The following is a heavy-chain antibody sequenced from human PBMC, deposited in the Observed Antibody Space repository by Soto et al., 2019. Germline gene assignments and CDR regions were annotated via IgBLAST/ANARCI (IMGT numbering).Heavy chain of an antibody. CDR2: IYYSGST. Sequence: QLQLQESGPGLVKPSETLSLTCTVSGGSISSSSDYWGWIRQPPGKGLEGIGSIYYSGSTYYNPSLKSRVTISVDTSKNQFSLKLSSVTAADTAVYYCASAKKYCSSTSCPTYFDYWGQGTLVTVSS. CDR3: ASAKKYCSSTSCPTYFDY. D-gene: IGHD2-2*01. J-gene: IGHJ4*02. V-gene: IGHV4-39*01. CDR1: GGSISSSSDY.